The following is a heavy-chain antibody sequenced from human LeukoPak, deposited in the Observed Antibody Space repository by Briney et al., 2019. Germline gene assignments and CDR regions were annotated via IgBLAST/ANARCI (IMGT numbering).Heavy chain of an antibody. J-gene: IGHJ4*02. CDR2: ISGSGGST. CDR3: XXXXXXXXXXLLGYYFDY. V-gene: IGHV3-23*01. Sequence: GGSLRLSCAASGFTFSSYAMSWVRQAPGKGLEWVSAISGSGGSTYYADSVKGRFTISRDNSKNTLYLQMNSLRAEDTAVYYCXXXXXXXXXXLLGYYFDYWGQGTLVTVSS. CDR1: GFTFSSYA. D-gene: IGHD2-21*01.